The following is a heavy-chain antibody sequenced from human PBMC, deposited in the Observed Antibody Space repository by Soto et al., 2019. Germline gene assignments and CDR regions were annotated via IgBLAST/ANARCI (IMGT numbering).Heavy chain of an antibody. D-gene: IGHD6-19*01. V-gene: IGHV3-33*08. J-gene: IGHJ4*02. CDR3: ARDSGGSGFQEYYFDY. CDR2: IWYDGSNK. Sequence: PGGSLRLSCAASGFTFSSYGMHWVRQAPGKGLEWVAVIWYDGSNKYYADSVKGRFTISRDNSKNTLYLQMNSLRAEDTAVYYCARDSGGSGFQEYYFDYWGQGTLVTVSS. CDR1: GFTFSSYG.